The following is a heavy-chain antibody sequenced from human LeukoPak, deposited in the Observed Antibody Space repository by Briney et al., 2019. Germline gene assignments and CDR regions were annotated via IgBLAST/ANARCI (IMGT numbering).Heavy chain of an antibody. Sequence: SETLSLTCTVSGGSISSYYWSWIRQPPGKGLEWIGYIYYSGSTNYNPSLKSRVTISVDTSKNQFSLKLSSVTAADTAVYYCARVGGDSSGPEPSFDYWGQGTLVTVSS. D-gene: IGHD6-19*01. CDR1: GGSISSYY. V-gene: IGHV4-59*01. J-gene: IGHJ4*02. CDR3: ARVGGDSSGPEPSFDY. CDR2: IYYSGST.